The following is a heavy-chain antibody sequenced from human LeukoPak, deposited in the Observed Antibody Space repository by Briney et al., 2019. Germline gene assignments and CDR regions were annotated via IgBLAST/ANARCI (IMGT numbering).Heavy chain of an antibody. V-gene: IGHV3-9*01. CDR3: VKVRGYSYGYFDY. CDR2: ISWNSGII. Sequence: PGGSLRLSCEASGFTFDDCAMHWVRQAPEKGLEWVSGISWNSGIIDYADSVKGRFTISRDNAKNSLYLQMNSLRAEDTALYCCVKVRGYSYGYFDYWGQGTLVTVSS. J-gene: IGHJ4*02. CDR1: GFTFDDCA. D-gene: IGHD5-18*01.